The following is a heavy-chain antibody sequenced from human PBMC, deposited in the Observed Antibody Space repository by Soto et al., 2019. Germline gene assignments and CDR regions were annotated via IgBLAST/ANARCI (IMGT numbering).Heavy chain of an antibody. D-gene: IGHD4-17*01. J-gene: IGHJ6*02. CDR2: ISGSGGST. V-gene: IGHV3-23*01. CDR1: GFTFSSYA. CDR3: AKDLDYGDYYYYYGMDV. Sequence: PGGSLRLSCAASGFTFSSYAMSWVRQAPGKGLEWVSAISGSGGSTYYADSVKGRFTISRDNSKNTLYLQMNSLRAEDTAVYYCAKDLDYGDYYYYYGMDVWGQGTTVTVSS.